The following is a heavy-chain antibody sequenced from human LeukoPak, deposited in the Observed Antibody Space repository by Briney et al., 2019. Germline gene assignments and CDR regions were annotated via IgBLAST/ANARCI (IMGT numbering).Heavy chain of an antibody. J-gene: IGHJ4*02. CDR3: VRVACSSMASCATVDY. D-gene: IGHD2-2*01. CDR1: GFTFSSYW. V-gene: IGHV3-74*01. CDR2: INSDGSST. Sequence: GGSLRLSCAASGFTFSSYWMHWVRQAPGKGLVWVSRINSDGSSTSYADSVKGRFIISRDNAKNTLSLQMNSLRAEDTAVFYCVRVACSSMASCATVDYWGQGTLVTVSS.